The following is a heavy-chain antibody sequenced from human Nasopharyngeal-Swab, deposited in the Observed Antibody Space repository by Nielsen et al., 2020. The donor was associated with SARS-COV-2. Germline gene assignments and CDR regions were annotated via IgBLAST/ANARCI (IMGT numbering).Heavy chain of an antibody. J-gene: IGHJ5*02. CDR1: GFTFSSYE. D-gene: IGHD3-3*01. CDR3: ARDHHYDFWSGYPGLFDP. V-gene: IGHV3-48*03. CDR2: ISSSGSTI. Sequence: GESLKISCAASGFTFSSYEMNGVRQAPGKGLEWVSYISSSGSTIYYADSVKGRFTISRDNAKNSLYLQMNSLRAEDTAVYYCARDHHYDFWSGYPGLFDPWGQGTLVTVSS.